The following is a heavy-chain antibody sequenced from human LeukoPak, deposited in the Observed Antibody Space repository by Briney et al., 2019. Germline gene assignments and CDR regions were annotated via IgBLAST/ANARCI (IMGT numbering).Heavy chain of an antibody. V-gene: IGHV3-48*03. J-gene: IGHJ3*02. CDR2: TNSGGSNI. D-gene: IGHD3-16*01. CDR1: GFTFSSSE. Sequence: GGSLRLSCAASGFTFSSSEMGWVRQAPGKGLEWVAYTNSGGSNIFYADSVKGRFTISRDNAKNSLFLQMRSLRVDDTAVYYCAREDTFDAFDIWGQGTMVTVSS. CDR3: AREDTFDAFDI.